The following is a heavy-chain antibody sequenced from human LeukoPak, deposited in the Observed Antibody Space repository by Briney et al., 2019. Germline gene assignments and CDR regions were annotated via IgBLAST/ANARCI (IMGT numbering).Heavy chain of an antibody. V-gene: IGHV4-59*01. CDR3: ARLTTGMYNWFDP. CDR2: IYHSGGT. Sequence: PSETLSLTCTVSGGSISSYSCTWIRQPPGRALEWIGYIYHSGGTNYNPSLKSRATISVDTSKNQFSLKLSSVTAADTAVYYCARLTTGMYNWFDPWGQGTLVTVSS. J-gene: IGHJ5*02. CDR1: GGSISSYS. D-gene: IGHD1-14*01.